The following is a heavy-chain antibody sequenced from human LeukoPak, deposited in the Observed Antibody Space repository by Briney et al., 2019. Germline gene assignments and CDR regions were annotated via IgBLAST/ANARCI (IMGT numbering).Heavy chain of an antibody. D-gene: IGHD1-26*01. J-gene: IGHJ5*02. V-gene: IGHV1-24*01. CDR1: GYTLTELS. CDR2: FDPEDGET. Sequence: ASVKVSCKVSGYTLTELSMHWVRQAPGKGLEWMGGFDPEDGETIYAQKFQGRVTMTRDMSTSTVYMELSSLRSEDTAVYYCARDPIGYSGYRINWFDPWGQGTLVTVSS. CDR3: ARDPIGYSGYRINWFDP.